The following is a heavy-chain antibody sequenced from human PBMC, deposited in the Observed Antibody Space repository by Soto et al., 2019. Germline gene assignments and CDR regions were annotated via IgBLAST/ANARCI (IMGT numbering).Heavy chain of an antibody. CDR1: GGSISSYY. J-gene: IGHJ5*02. CDR3: ARQDRRRWFDP. Sequence: SETLSLTCTVSGGSISSYYWSWIRQPPGKGLEWVGYIYYSGSTNYNPSLKSRVTISVDTSKNQFSLKLSSVTAADTAVYYCARQDRRRWFDPWGQGTLVTVSS. V-gene: IGHV4-59*01. CDR2: IYYSGST.